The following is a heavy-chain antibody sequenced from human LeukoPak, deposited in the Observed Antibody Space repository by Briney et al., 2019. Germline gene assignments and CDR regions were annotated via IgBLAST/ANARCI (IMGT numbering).Heavy chain of an antibody. CDR3: AIDVEVLLWFGAMSYFDY. D-gene: IGHD3-10*01. Sequence: PGGSLRLSCAASGFTFSSYAMSWVRQAPGKGLEWVSAISGSGGSKYYADSVKGRFTISRDNSKNMLYLQMNSLRAEDTAVYYCAIDVEVLLWFGAMSYFDYWGQGTLVTVSS. V-gene: IGHV3-23*01. CDR1: GFTFSSYA. J-gene: IGHJ4*02. CDR2: ISGSGGSK.